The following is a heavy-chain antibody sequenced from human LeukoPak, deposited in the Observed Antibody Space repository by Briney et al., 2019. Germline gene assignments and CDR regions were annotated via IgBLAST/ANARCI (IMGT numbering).Heavy chain of an antibody. CDR1: GYALTELS. D-gene: IGHD3-10*01. CDR2: VDPKDGET. V-gene: IGHV1-24*01. Sequence: ASVKVSCKVSGYALTELSIHWVRQAPGKGFEWMGGVDPKDGETIYAQNFQDRVTVTDDRSTDTSYMGLRGLTSEDTALYYCAGDVLVSGGSYYHGFWGQGTLVTVSS. CDR3: AGDVLVSGGSYYHGF. J-gene: IGHJ4*02.